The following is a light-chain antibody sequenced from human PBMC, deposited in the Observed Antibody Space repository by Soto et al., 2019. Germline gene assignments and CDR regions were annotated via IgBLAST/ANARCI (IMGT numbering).Light chain of an antibody. V-gene: IGKV3-15*01. CDR3: QQYNNWPIT. Sequence: DIVLTQSPATLSLSPGNRVTLSCRANERISRSLAWYQQKPGQAPRLLLYGVYTKATGVPDRCSGSGSGTEFTLTISSLQSEDFADYYCQQYNNWPITFGQGTRLEIK. CDR1: ERISRS. J-gene: IGKJ5*01. CDR2: GVY.